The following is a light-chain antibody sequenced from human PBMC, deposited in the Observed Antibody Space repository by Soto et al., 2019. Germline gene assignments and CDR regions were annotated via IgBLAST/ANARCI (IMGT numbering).Light chain of an antibody. J-gene: IGKJ4*01. CDR3: QQDNNFPLT. Sequence: DIQMTQSQSSVSASVGNRVTITCRANQGITSWLAWYQQKPGKAPKLLIYAASILQSGVTSRFRGSGSWTDFTLTIRGLQPEDLATSYCQQDNNFPLTFGGGTKVEIK. V-gene: IGKV1D-12*01. CDR1: QGITSW. CDR2: AAS.